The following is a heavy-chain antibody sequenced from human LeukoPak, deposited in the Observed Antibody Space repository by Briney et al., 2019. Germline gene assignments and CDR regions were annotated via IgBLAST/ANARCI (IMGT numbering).Heavy chain of an antibody. Sequence: GGSLRLSCAASGFTFSGHGLHWVRQAPGKGLEWVAVISYDGSDKYYADSVKGRFTISRDNSKNTLYLQMNSLRVEDTAVYYCAKDGLSPHIDSWGQGTLVTVSS. V-gene: IGHV3-30*18. CDR1: GFTFSGHG. D-gene: IGHD3-16*02. CDR2: ISYDGSDK. CDR3: AKDGLSPHIDS. J-gene: IGHJ4*02.